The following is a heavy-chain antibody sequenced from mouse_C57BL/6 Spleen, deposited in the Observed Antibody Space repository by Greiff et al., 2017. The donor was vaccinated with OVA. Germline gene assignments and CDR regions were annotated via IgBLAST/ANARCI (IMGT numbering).Heavy chain of an antibody. V-gene: IGHV1-54*01. CDR2: INPGSGGT. Sequence: QVQLKESGAELVRPGTSVKVSCKASGYAFTNYLIEWVKQRPGQGLEWIGVINPGSGGTNYNEKFKGKATLTADKSSSTAYMQLSSLTSEDSAVYFCARFITTVVERDYYAMDYWGQGTSVTVSS. J-gene: IGHJ4*01. CDR3: ARFITTVVERDYYAMDY. CDR1: GYAFTNYL. D-gene: IGHD1-1*01.